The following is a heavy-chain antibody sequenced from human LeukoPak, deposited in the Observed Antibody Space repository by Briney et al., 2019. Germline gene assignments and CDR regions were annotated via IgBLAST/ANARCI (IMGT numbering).Heavy chain of an antibody. CDR1: GFTFSSYA. CDR3: ARDNYSGSRYFDY. Sequence: QPGGSLRLSCAASGFTFSSYAMSWVRQAPGKGLEWVSAISGSGGSTYYADSVKGRFTISRDNSKNTLYLQMDRLRAEDTAVYYCARDNYSGSRYFDYWGQGTLVTVSS. J-gene: IGHJ4*02. V-gene: IGHV3-23*01. CDR2: ISGSGGST. D-gene: IGHD1-26*01.